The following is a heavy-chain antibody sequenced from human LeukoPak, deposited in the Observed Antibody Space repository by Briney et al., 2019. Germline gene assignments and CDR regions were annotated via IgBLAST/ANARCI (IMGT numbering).Heavy chain of an antibody. CDR1: GGTFSSYA. CDR3: ARVDILTGYYYDY. D-gene: IGHD3-9*01. V-gene: IGHV1-46*01. CDR2: INPSGGST. J-gene: IGHJ4*02. Sequence: GASVKVSCKASGGTFSSYAISWVRQAPGQGLEWMGIINPSGGSTSYAQKFQGRVTMTRDTSTSTVYMELSSLRSEDTAVYYCARVDILTGYYYDYWGQGTLVTVSS.